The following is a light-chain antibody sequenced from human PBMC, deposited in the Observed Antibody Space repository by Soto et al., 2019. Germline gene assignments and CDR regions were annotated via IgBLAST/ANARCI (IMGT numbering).Light chain of an antibody. CDR2: EAS. J-gene: IGKJ1*01. Sequence: EIVLTQSPATLSLPPGERATLSCRASQGVSSYLAWYQQTPGQAPRLLMYEASHRATGIPARFSGGGSGTDFTLTISSLEPEDFAVYYCQQRSDWPWTFGQGTQVDLK. CDR3: QQRSDWPWT. V-gene: IGKV3D-11*01. CDR1: QGVSSY.